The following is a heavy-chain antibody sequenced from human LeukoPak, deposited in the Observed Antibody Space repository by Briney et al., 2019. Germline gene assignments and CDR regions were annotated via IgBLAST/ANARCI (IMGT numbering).Heavy chain of an antibody. J-gene: IGHJ4*02. Sequence: RASVKVSCKASGYTFTSYDINWVRQATGQGLEWMGWMNPNSGNTGYAQKLQGRVTITRNTSISTAYMELSSLRSEDTAVYYCARAPHTMVRGVIVPLFSFDYWGQGTLVTVSS. CDR3: ARAPHTMVRGVIVPLFSFDY. V-gene: IGHV1-8*03. D-gene: IGHD3-10*01. CDR2: MNPNSGNT. CDR1: GYTFTSYD.